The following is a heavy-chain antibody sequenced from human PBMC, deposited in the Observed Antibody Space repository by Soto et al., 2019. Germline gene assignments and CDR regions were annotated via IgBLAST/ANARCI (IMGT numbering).Heavy chain of an antibody. J-gene: IGHJ3*02. V-gene: IGHV5-51*01. CDR3: ARARVSTPRLEDPFDI. Sequence: GESLKISCEGSGYSFTTYWLAWVRQMPGKGLEYMVIIFPGDSDTRYSPSFQGQVTISADKSISTAYLQWTSLKPSDTAIYYCARARVSTPRLEDPFDIWGQGTMVTVSS. D-gene: IGHD3-3*01. CDR1: GYSFTTYW. CDR2: IFPGDSDT.